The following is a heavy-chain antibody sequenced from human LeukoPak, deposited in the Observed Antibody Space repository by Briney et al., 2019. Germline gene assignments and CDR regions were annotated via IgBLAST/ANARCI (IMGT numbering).Heavy chain of an antibody. CDR2: IYYSGST. V-gene: IGHV4-61*01. CDR1: GGFVSSGSYY. J-gene: IGHJ6*04. Sequence: SETLSLTCTVSGGFVSSGSYYWSWIRQPPGKGLEWIGYIYYSGSTNYNPSLKSRVTISVDTSKNQFSLKLSSVTAADTAVYYCARDRVNYGDYYYYGMDVWGKGTTVTVSS. CDR3: ARDRVNYGDYYYYGMDV. D-gene: IGHD4-17*01.